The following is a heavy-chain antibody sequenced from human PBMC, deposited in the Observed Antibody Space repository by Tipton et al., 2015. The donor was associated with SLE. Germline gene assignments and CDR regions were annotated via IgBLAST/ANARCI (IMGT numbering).Heavy chain of an antibody. D-gene: IGHD3-3*01. Sequence: TLSLTCTVSGGSMDTSNYYWSWIRQPAGKGLEWIGHIYTSRSTNYNPFLKSRVTISVDTSKNQFSLKMISVTAADTAMYYCAKGRVGVVESWGQGTLVTVSS. CDR1: GGSMDTSNYY. CDR2: IYTSRST. V-gene: IGHV4-61*09. CDR3: AKGRVGVVES. J-gene: IGHJ4*02.